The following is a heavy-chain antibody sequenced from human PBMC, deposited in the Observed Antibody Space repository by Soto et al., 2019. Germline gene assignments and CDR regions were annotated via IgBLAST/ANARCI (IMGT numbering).Heavy chain of an antibody. CDR2: INWNGGST. D-gene: IGHD1-26*01. V-gene: IGHV3-20*04. J-gene: IGHJ4*02. Sequence: RPGGSLRLSCAASGFTFDDYGMSWVRQAPGKGLEWVSGINWNGGSTGYADSVKGRFTISRDNAKNSLYLQMNSLRAEDTALYYCARGLPIVGASYFDYWGQGTLVTVSS. CDR1: GFTFDDYG. CDR3: ARGLPIVGASYFDY.